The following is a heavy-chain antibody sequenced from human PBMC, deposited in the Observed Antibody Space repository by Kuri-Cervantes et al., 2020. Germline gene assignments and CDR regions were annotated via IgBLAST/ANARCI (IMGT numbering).Heavy chain of an antibody. CDR3: ARDLDY. J-gene: IGHJ4*02. CDR1: GFTFSSYG. V-gene: IGHV3-30*03. CDR2: ISYDGSNR. Sequence: GGSLRLSCAASGFTFSSYGMHWVRQAPGKGLEWVAVISYDGSNRYYADSVKGRFTISRDNSKNTLYLQMNSLRAEDTAVYYCARDLDYWGQGTLVTVSS.